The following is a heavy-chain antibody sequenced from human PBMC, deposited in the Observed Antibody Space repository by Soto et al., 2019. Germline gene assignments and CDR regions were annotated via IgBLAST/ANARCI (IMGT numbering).Heavy chain of an antibody. CDR2: ISGSGDTT. V-gene: IGHV3-23*01. Sequence: EVQLLESGGDLVQPGGSLRLSCAASGFTFSIYAMSWVRQAPGKGLEWVSRISGSGDTTYYADSVKGRFTISRDNSKDTLYLQMNSLRVEDTAVYYCARDHRGRNWFDPWGQGTLVTVSS. J-gene: IGHJ5*02. D-gene: IGHD3-22*01. CDR1: GFTFSIYA. CDR3: ARDHRGRNWFDP.